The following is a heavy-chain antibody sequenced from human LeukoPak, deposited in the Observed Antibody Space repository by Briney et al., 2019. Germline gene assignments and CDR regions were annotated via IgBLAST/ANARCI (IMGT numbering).Heavy chain of an antibody. CDR3: AREREGATTWGYYYYMDV. V-gene: IGHV4-4*07. J-gene: IGHJ6*03. CDR2: IYTSGST. D-gene: IGHD1-26*01. CDR1: GGSISSYY. Sequence: SETLSLTCTVSGGSISSYYWSWIRQPAGKGLEWIGRIYTSGSTNYNPPLKSRVTMSVDTSKNQFSLKLSSVTAADTAVYYCAREREGATTWGYYYYMDVWGKGTTVTVSS.